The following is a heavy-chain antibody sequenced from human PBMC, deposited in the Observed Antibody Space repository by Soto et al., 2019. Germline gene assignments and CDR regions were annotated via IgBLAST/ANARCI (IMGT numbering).Heavy chain of an antibody. CDR1: GGSVSSGIHY. CDR2: IYSSGSA. V-gene: IGHV4-61*01. D-gene: IGHD2-2*02. J-gene: IGHJ6*02. CDR3: ARFVRSCSGTTCYTRADV. Sequence: QVQLQESGPGLLKPSETLSLTCLVSGGSVSSGIHYWSWFRQPPGKRLEGIGFIYSSGSANSNPSVKGRVTMSVDTSKNQFSPKLRSVIVADTAVYHCARFVRSCSGTTCYTRADVWGQGTTVTVSS.